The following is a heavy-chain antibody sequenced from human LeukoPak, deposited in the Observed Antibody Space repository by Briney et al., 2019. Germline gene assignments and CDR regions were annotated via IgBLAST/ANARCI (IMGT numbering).Heavy chain of an antibody. CDR3: AKGYNYAYEY. D-gene: IGHD5-18*01. Sequence: PGGSLRLSCAASGFTFDDYGMSWVRQAPGKGLEWVSGLNWNGGTTGYADSVKGRFTISRDNAKKSLYLQTNSLRAEDTALYYCAKGYNYAYEYWGQGTLVTVSS. V-gene: IGHV3-20*04. J-gene: IGHJ4*02. CDR1: GFTFDDYG. CDR2: LNWNGGTT.